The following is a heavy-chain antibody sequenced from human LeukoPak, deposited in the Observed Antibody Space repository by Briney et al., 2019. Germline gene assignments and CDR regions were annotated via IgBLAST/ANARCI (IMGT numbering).Heavy chain of an antibody. J-gene: IGHJ4*02. Sequence: SETLSLTCTVSGGSISSSSYYWGWIRQPPGKGLEWIGSIYYSGSTYYNPSLKSRVTISVDTSKNQFSLKLSSVTAADTAVYYCARGESSLRYWGQGTLVTVSS. CDR3: ARGESSLRY. CDR2: IYYSGST. CDR1: GGSISSSSYY. V-gene: IGHV4-39*07.